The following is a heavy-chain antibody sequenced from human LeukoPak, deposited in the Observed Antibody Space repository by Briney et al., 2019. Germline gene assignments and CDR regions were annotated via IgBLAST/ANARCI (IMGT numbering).Heavy chain of an antibody. J-gene: IGHJ4*02. V-gene: IGHV3-33*01. CDR1: WLNFNYYG. CDR2: IWYDGSNK. D-gene: IGHD6-13*01. Sequence: PGGSLTHSHSPSWLNFNYYGLQGLRQAPGKGLEWVAVIWYDGSNKYYADSVKGRFTISRDNSKNTLYLQMNSLSAEDTAVYYWARAPYSSSAIDYWGQGTLVTVSS. CDR3: ARAPYSSSAIDY.